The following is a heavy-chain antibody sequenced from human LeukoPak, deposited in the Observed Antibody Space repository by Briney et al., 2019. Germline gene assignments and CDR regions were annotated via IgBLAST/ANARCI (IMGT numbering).Heavy chain of an antibody. D-gene: IGHD3-22*01. CDR3: VRGRGYYFGRGYIKNVPFDI. V-gene: IGHV3-13*05. Sequence: GRSLTPSSIPYEFCSTSHDTHCARQPTGTGLECVSGIHMTGEPYYAHSAKGRFTISREHAKISLFLQMNSLRAVDAAVYYCVRGRGYYFGRGYIKNVPFDIWGQGTTVTVSS. CDR2: IHMTGEP. CDR1: EFCSTSHD. J-gene: IGHJ3*02.